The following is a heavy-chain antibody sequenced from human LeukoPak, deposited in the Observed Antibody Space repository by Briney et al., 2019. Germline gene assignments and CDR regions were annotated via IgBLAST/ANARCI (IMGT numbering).Heavy chain of an antibody. CDR1: GFILSSYS. CDR3: AREVGGSAFDI. Sequence: GGSLRLSCAASGFILSSYSINWVRQAPGKGLEWVSLIESGSSTYYAGSVRGRFTISRDNAKNSVYLQMNSLREDDTAVYYCAREVGGSAFDIWGQGTMVTVSS. D-gene: IGHD3-16*01. V-gene: IGHV3-21*01. J-gene: IGHJ3*02. CDR2: IESGSST.